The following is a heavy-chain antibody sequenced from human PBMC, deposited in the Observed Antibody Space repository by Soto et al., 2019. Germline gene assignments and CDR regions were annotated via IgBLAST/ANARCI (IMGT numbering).Heavy chain of an antibody. D-gene: IGHD6-19*01. Sequence: ASVKVSCKASGYTFTSYAMHWVRQAPGQRLEWMGWINAGNGNTKYSQKFQGRVTITRDTSASTAYMELSSLRPEDTAVYYCARGAIIAVAKAIDYWGQGTLVTVSS. CDR2: INAGNGNT. V-gene: IGHV1-3*01. CDR3: ARGAIIAVAKAIDY. CDR1: GYTFTSYA. J-gene: IGHJ4*02.